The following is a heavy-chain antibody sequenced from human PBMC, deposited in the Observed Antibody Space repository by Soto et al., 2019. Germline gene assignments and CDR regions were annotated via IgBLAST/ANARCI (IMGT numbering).Heavy chain of an antibody. V-gene: IGHV3-23*01. CDR1: GFTFSSYA. CDR3: AKGLGNSWIQLWSAFDY. D-gene: IGHD5-18*01. CDR2: ISGSGGST. Sequence: PGGSLRLSCAASGFTFSSYAMSWVRQAPGKGLEWVSAISGSGGSTYYADSVKGRFTISRDNSKNTLYLQMNSLRAEDTVVYYCAKGLGNSWIQLWSAFDYWGQGTLVTVSS. J-gene: IGHJ4*02.